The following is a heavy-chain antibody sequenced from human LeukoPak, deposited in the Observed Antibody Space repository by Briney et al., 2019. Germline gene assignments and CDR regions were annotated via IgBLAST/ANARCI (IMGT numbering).Heavy chain of an antibody. D-gene: IGHD2-21*01. V-gene: IGHV4-4*02. CDR2: IYQSGST. CDR1: GVSISNSNW. J-gene: IGHJ4*02. CDR3: ARVVLNSPYFDY. Sequence: SETLSLTCAVSGVSISNSNWWSWVRQPPGKGLEWIGEIYQSGSTNYNPSLKSRVTVSVDKSKNQFSLRLNSVTAADTAVYYCARVVLNSPYFDYWGQGTLVTISS.